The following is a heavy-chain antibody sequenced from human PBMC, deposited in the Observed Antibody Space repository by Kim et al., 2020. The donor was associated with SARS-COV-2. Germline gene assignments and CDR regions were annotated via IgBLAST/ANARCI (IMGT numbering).Heavy chain of an antibody. V-gene: IGHV3-48*04. D-gene: IGHD6-13*01. CDR2: ISIGSSPI. CDR1: GFSFGKYS. J-gene: IGHJ6*01. CDR3: VRGTAGVGYYYYGLDV. Sequence: GGSLRLSCAASGFSFGKYSMNWVRQAPGKGLEWVSYISIGSSPIYHGDSVKGRFTISRDDAKNSLYLQMNSPRAEDSAVYYCVRGTAGVGYYYYGLDVWG.